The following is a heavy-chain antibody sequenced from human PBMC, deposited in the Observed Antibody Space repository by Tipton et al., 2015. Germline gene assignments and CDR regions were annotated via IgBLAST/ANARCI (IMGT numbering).Heavy chain of an antibody. V-gene: IGHV3-23*01. CDR2: ISGGGDST. Sequence: SLRLSCAASGFTFSSYAMSWVRQAPGKGLEWVSAISGGGDSTYYADSAKGRFTISRDNSKNTLDLQMNSLRAEDTAVYYCARSWTHYGMDVWGQGTTVTVSS. CDR1: GFTFSSYA. CDR3: ARSWTHYGMDV. J-gene: IGHJ6*02. D-gene: IGHD3-10*01.